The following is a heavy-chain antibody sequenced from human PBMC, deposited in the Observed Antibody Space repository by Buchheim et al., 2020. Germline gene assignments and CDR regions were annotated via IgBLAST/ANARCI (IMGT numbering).Heavy chain of an antibody. CDR2: IYYSGST. Sequence: QVQLQESGPGLVKPSQTLSLTCTVSGGSISSGGYYWSWIRPHPGKGLEWIGYIYYSGSTYYNPSLKSRVTISVDTSKNQFSLKLTSVAPAETAVYSFAREHQLLLIDYYYYDGMDDWGQETT. CDR1: GGSISSGGYY. D-gene: IGHD2-2*01. J-gene: IGHJ6*02. V-gene: IGHV4-31*03. CDR3: AREHQLLLIDYYYYDGMDD.